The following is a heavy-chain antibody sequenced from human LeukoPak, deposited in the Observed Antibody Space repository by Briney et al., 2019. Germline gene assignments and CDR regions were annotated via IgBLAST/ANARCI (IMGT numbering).Heavy chain of an antibody. CDR3: ARVRLRGVIWFDP. Sequence: QAGGSLRLSCAASGFIFNDYSMNWVRQAPGKGLEWVSYISSSGSTIYYADSVKGRFTISRDNAKNSLYLQMNSLRAEDTAVYYCARVRLRGVIWFDPWGQGTLVTVSS. V-gene: IGHV3-48*04. J-gene: IGHJ5*02. CDR1: GFIFNDYS. CDR2: ISSSGSTI. D-gene: IGHD3-10*01.